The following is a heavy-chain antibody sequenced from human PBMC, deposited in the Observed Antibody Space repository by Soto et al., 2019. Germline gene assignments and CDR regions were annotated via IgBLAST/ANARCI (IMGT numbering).Heavy chain of an antibody. Sequence: PSETLSLTCSVSAGSISRNNYYWGWIRQPPGKGLEWIGTRSYSGSTSYNPSLKSRVTISVDTSENQFSLKVSSVTAADTAVYYCARGDYYGSGSYYPVFDYWGQGTQVTVSS. CDR2: RSYSGST. CDR1: AGSISRNNYY. CDR3: ARGDYYGSGSYYPVFDY. V-gene: IGHV4-39*01. J-gene: IGHJ4*02. D-gene: IGHD3-10*01.